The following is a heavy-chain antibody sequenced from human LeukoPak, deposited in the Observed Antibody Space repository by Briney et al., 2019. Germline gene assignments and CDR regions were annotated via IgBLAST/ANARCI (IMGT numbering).Heavy chain of an antibody. CDR2: ISSSSSYI. CDR1: GFTFSSYS. D-gene: IGHD6-6*01. J-gene: IGHJ6*03. CDR3: ARTPYSSSSWDYYYMDV. V-gene: IGHV3-21*01. Sequence: SGGSLRLSCAASGFTFSSYSMNWVRQAPGKGLEWVSSISSSSSYIYYADSVKGRFTISRDNAKNSLYLQMNSLRAEDTAVYYCARTPYSSSSWDYYYMDVWGEGTTVTVSS.